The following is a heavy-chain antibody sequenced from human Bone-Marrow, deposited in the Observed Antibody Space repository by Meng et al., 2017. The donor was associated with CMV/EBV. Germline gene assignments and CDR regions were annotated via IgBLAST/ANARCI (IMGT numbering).Heavy chain of an antibody. Sequence: GESLKISCAGSGFTFSDYAMSWVRQAPGKGLEWVSGISSGSGDSTNYADSVKGRFTISRDNSRNTLLLQMNSLRAEDTAMYYCAKDVVSGNTTPDNFDIWGQGTMVTVSS. D-gene: IGHD1-26*01. CDR2: ISSGSGDST. J-gene: IGHJ3*02. CDR3: AKDVVSGNTTPDNFDI. V-gene: IGHV3-23*01. CDR1: GFTFSDYA.